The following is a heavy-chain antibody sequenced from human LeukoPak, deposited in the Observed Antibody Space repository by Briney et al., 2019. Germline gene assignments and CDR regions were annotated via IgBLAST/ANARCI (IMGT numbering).Heavy chain of an antibody. CDR3: ATPGGYYDSSGSRIGY. D-gene: IGHD3-22*01. V-gene: IGHV1-24*01. CDR1: GYTLTELS. CDR2: FDPEDGET. J-gene: IGHJ4*02. Sequence: ASVKVSCKVSGYTLTELSMHWVRQAPGKGLEWMGGFDPEDGETIYAQKFQGRVTMTEDTSTDTAYMELSSLRSEDTAVYYCATPGGYYDSSGSRIGYWGQGTLVTVSS.